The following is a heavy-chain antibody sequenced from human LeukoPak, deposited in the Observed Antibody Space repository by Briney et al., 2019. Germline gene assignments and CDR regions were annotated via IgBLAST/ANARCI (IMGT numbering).Heavy chain of an antibody. V-gene: IGHV3-7*01. CDR3: AINHADDSSLYRAFDI. CDR2: IKEDGSEK. D-gene: IGHD3-22*01. Sequence: GGSLRLSCAASGFNIRNCWMTWVRQAPGKGLEWVANIKEDGSEKYYVDSVKGRFTISRDNAKNSLYLQMNSLRAEDTAVYFCAINHADDSSLYRAFDIWGQGTMVTVSS. CDR1: GFNIRNCW. J-gene: IGHJ3*02.